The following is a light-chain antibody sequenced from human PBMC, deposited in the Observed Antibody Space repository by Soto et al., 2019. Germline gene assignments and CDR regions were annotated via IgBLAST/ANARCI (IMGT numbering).Light chain of an antibody. CDR2: GAS. CDR3: PQYGNSPLT. J-gene: IGKJ4*01. CDR1: QSVRSSY. Sequence: EIGLSQSSVTQSLSPGQRATLSCRASQSVRSSYFAWYQQRPGQAPRLLIFGASTRAPGIPDRFSGSGSGTDFTVTISKLEPEDFALFYCPQYGNSPLTFGGGTKVDIK. V-gene: IGKV3-20*01.